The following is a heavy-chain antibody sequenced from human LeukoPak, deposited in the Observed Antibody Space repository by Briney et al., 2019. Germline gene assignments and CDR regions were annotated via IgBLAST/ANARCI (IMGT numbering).Heavy chain of an antibody. D-gene: IGHD3-22*01. J-gene: IGHJ4*02. CDR1: GGSISSSNW. V-gene: IGHV4-4*02. CDR2: IYHSGST. Sequence: SETLSLTCAVSGGSISSSNWWSWVRQPPGKGLEWIGEIYHSGSTNYNPSLKSRVTISVDKSKNQFSLKLSSVTAADTAVYYCARDGDRWSSGSLYYFDYWGQGTLVTVSS. CDR3: ARDGDRWSSGSLYYFDY.